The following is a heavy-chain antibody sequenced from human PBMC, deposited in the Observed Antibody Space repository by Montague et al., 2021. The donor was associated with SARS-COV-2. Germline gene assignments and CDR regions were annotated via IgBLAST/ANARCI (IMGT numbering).Heavy chain of an antibody. D-gene: IGHD1-1*01. CDR3: ARVQRTTGTTRLGTYYYYYYGIDV. CDR1: GFTFSSYW. J-gene: IGHJ6*02. V-gene: IGHV3-7*01. CDR2: IKQDGSEK. Sequence: SLSISCAASGFTFSSYWMSWVRQAPGKGLEWVANIKQDGSEKYYVDPVKGRFTISRDNAKNSLYLQMNSLRAEDTAVYYCARVQRTTGTTRLGTYYYYYYGIDVWGQGTTVTVSS.